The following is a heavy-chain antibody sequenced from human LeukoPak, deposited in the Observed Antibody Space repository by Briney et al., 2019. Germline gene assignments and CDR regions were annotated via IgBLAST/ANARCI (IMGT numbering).Heavy chain of an antibody. CDR2: IKSKTDGGAT. CDR1: GFISTNAW. J-gene: IGHJ3*02. CDR3: TTEYRDSSGWYGAFDI. Sequence: GGSLRLSCAASGFISTNAWMSWVRQAPGKGLEWVGRIKSKTDGGATDFTAPVKGRFTISRDDSKNTLYLQMNSLKIEDTAVYYCTTEYRDSSGWYGAFDIWGQGTMVTVSS. V-gene: IGHV3-15*01. D-gene: IGHD6-19*01.